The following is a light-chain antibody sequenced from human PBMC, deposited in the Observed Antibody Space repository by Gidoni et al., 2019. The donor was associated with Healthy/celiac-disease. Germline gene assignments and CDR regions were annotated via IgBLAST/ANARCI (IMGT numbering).Light chain of an antibody. CDR2: DAS. CDR1: QSVSSY. CDR3: QQRSTPLT. V-gene: IGKV3-11*01. J-gene: IGKJ4*01. Sequence: EIVLTQSPATLPLSPGERATLSCRASQSVSSYLAWYQQTPGQAPRLLIYDASNRATVIPASFSGSGSGTDFTLTISRLEPEDFAFYYCQQRSTPLTFGGGTKVEIK.